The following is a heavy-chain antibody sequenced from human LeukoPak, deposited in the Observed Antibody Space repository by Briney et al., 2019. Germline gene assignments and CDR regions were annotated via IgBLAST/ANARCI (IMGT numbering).Heavy chain of an antibody. V-gene: IGHV3-23*01. CDR3: APIIVVVITTFDY. CDR1: GFTFSSYA. J-gene: IGHJ4*02. D-gene: IGHD3-22*01. CDR2: ISGSGGST. Sequence: GGSLRLSCAASGFTFSSYAMSWVRQAPGKGLEWVSAISGSGGSTYYADSVKGRFTISRDNSKNTQYLQMNSLRAEDTAVYYCAPIIVVVITTFDYWGQGTLVTVSS.